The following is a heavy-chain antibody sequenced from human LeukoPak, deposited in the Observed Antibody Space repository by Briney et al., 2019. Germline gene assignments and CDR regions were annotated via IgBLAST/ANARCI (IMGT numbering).Heavy chain of an antibody. Sequence: ASVKVSCKASGYTFTSYAMAWVRQAPGQGLEWMGWMNPNSGNTGYAQKFQGRVTITRNTSISTAYMELSSLRSEDTAVYYCATQGDERKDAFDIWGQGTMVTVSS. J-gene: IGHJ3*02. CDR3: ATQGDERKDAFDI. V-gene: IGHV1-8*03. CDR1: GYTFTSYA. CDR2: MNPNSGNT.